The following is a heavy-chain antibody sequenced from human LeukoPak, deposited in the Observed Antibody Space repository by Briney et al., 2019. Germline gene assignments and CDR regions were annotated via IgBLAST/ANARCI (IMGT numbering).Heavy chain of an antibody. CDR2: INPSGDGT. CDR1: GYSFISYY. V-gene: IGHV1-46*01. Sequence: ASVTVSCKASGYSFISYYMHWVRQAPGQGLEWMGIINPSGDGTSYAQKFQGRVTMTRDTSTSTVYMEVSSLRSEDTAVYYCAREVTIGVGATDYWGQGTLVTVSS. J-gene: IGHJ4*02. D-gene: IGHD1-26*01. CDR3: AREVTIGVGATDY.